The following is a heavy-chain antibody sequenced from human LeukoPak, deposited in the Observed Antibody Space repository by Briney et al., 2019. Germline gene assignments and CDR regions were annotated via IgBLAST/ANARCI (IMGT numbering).Heavy chain of an antibody. CDR1: GFTLSSYA. CDR3: AKGPKGAYGDFFDY. J-gene: IGHJ4*02. Sequence: GGSLRLSCAASGFTLSSYAMSWVRQAPGKGLEWVSAISGSGGSTYYADSVKGRFTISRDNSKNTLYLQMNSLRAEGTAVYYCAKGPKGAYGDFFDYWGQGTLVTVSS. V-gene: IGHV3-23*01. CDR2: ISGSGGST. D-gene: IGHD4-17*01.